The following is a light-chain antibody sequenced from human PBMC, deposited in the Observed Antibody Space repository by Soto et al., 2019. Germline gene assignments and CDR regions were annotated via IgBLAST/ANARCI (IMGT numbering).Light chain of an antibody. Sequence: DLPLTQSPSLLSASVGDRVTMTCRASLGISGYLAWYQQKPGKVPRLLIYSASTLQSGVPSRFSGSGSGTEFTLTISSLQPEDFASYYCQQLDRYPFTFGGGTKVEI. J-gene: IGKJ4*01. V-gene: IGKV1-9*01. CDR3: QQLDRYPFT. CDR2: SAS. CDR1: LGISGY.